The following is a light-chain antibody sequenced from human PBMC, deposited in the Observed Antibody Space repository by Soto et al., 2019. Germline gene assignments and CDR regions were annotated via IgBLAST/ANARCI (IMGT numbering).Light chain of an antibody. J-gene: IGKJ4*01. CDR2: DES. CDR1: HDINYY. Sequence: DIQMTQSPSSLSASVGDRVSITCQASHDINYYLNWYQQKPGTAPKLLIYDESTLQARVTPRFSGDVSGTSFVLIISNLQPDDIATYSCQQYYDDLRTFGGGTKVEI. V-gene: IGKV1-33*01. CDR3: QQYYDDLRT.